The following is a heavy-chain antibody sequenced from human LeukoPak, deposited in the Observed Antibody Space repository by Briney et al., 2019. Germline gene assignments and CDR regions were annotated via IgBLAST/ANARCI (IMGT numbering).Heavy chain of an antibody. CDR2: VHYSGTA. CDR1: DGSLSSSSDS. D-gene: IGHD3-16*01. CDR3: ARDSPEGTYAFDN. J-gene: IGHJ4*02. V-gene: IGHV4-39*07. Sequence: PSETLSLTCTVFDGSLSSSSDSWGWIRQPPGKVLEWIGSVHYSGTAYYNPSLRSRVTISLDASKNQFSVRLTSLNAADTAVYFCARDSPEGTYAFDNWGQGTLVTVSS.